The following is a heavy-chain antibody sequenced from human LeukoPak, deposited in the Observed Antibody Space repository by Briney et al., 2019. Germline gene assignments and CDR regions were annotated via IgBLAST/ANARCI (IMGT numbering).Heavy chain of an antibody. D-gene: IGHD4-23*01. J-gene: IGHJ3*02. Sequence: GESLKISCKGSGYNFTDYWIGWVRQMPGKGLEWMGIIYPGDSDIIYSPSLQGHVTISAHKSISTAYLQSTSVKASDPAMYYCARRRWADAFDIWGQGTMVTVSS. CDR3: ARRRWADAFDI. CDR1: GYNFTDYW. CDR2: IYPGDSDI. V-gene: IGHV5-51*01.